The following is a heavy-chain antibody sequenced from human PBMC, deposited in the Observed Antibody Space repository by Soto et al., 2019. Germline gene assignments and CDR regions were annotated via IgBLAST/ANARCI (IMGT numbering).Heavy chain of an antibody. CDR2: ISGFNGNT. D-gene: IGHD3-16*01. Sequence: AAVKVSCKASGYTFNFYGITWVRQAPGQGLEWMGWISGFNGNTNYAADLQGRVTMTTDTSTSTAYMELRGLRSDDTAVYYCARIGVSSGHESPDFDSWGQGTLVTVSS. CDR3: ARIGVSSGHESPDFDS. V-gene: IGHV1-18*01. CDR1: GYTFNFYG. J-gene: IGHJ4*02.